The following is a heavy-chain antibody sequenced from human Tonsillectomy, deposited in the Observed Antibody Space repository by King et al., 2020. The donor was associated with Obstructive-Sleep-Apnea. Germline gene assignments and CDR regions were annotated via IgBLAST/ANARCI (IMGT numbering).Heavy chain of an antibody. CDR3: ASEKRGDRLLVQGY. J-gene: IGHJ4*02. CDR2: ISSSGSTI. CDR1: GFIFSDYY. Sequence: VQLVESGGGLVKPGGSLRLSCAASGFIFSDYYMSWIRQAPGKGLEWISYISSSGSTIYYADSVKGRFTISRDNAKKSLYLQMSSLRAEDTAVYYCASEKRGDRLLVQGYWGQGTLVTVSS. D-gene: IGHD2-15*01. V-gene: IGHV3-11*01.